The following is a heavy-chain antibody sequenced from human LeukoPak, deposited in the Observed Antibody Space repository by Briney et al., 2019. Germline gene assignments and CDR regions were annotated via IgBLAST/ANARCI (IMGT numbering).Heavy chain of an antibody. J-gene: IGHJ4*02. CDR1: GFTFSSYW. Sequence: PGGSLRLSCAAPGFTFSSYWMYWVRQAPGKGLEWVSAISVSGGSTYYADSVKGGFTTSRDSSKSTLYLQMNTLRAEDTAVYYCAKRIATSGPYFHYWGQGALVTVSS. V-gene: IGHV3-23*01. CDR3: AKRIATSGPYFHY. D-gene: IGHD6-13*01. CDR2: ISVSGGST.